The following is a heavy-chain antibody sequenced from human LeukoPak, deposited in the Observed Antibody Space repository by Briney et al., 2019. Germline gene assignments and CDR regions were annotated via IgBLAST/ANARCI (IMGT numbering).Heavy chain of an antibody. CDR3: ASGTNLNYYYYYGMDV. V-gene: IGHV3-48*03. CDR2: ISSSCSTI. D-gene: IGHD1-1*01. J-gene: IGHJ6*02. Sequence: QPGGSLRLSCAASGFTFSSYEMNWVRQAPGKGLEWVSYISSSCSTIYYADSVKGRFTISRDNAKNSLYLQMNSLRAEDTAVYYCASGTNLNYYYYYGMDVWGQGTTVTVSS. CDR1: GFTFSSYE.